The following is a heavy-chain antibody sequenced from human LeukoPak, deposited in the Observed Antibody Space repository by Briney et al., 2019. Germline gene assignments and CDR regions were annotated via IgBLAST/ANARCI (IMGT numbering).Heavy chain of an antibody. CDR2: ISYDGSNK. J-gene: IGHJ5*02. V-gene: IGHV3-30*18. CDR3: AKDALAIGLGYWFDR. Sequence: GRSLRLSCAASGFTFSSYCMRWVRQAPGKGLEWVAVISYDGSNKYYADSVKGRFTISRDNSKNTLYLQMNSLRAEDTAVYYCAKDALAIGLGYWFDRWGQGTLVTVSS. D-gene: IGHD5-12*01. CDR1: GFTFSSYC.